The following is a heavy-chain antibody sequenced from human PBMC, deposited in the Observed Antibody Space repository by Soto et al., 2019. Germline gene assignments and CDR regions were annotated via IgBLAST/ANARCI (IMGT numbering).Heavy chain of an antibody. CDR2: ISAYNGNT. V-gene: IGHV1-18*01. D-gene: IGHD5-18*01. CDR3: ARDVGYGLIDY. J-gene: IGHJ4*02. Sequence: QVQLVQSGAEVKKPGASVKVSCKASGYTFTSYSISWVRQAPGQGLEWMGWISAYNGNTYHARKLQGRVTMTTDTSTSAAYMELRSLRSDATAVYSCARDVGYGLIDYWGQGTLVTVSS. CDR1: GYTFTSYS.